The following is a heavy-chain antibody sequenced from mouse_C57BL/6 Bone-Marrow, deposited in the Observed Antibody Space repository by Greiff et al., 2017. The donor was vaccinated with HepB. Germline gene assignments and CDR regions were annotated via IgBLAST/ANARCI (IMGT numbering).Heavy chain of an antibody. J-gene: IGHJ2*01. CDR1: GYSITSGYY. Sequence: ESGPGLVKPSQSLSLTCSVTGYSITSGYYWNWIRQFPGNKLECMGYISYDGSNNYNPSLKNRISITRETSKNQFCLKLNSVTTEDTATDYCARESGVDFDYWGQGTTLTVSS. CDR2: ISYDGSN. CDR3: ARESGVDFDY. V-gene: IGHV3-6*01.